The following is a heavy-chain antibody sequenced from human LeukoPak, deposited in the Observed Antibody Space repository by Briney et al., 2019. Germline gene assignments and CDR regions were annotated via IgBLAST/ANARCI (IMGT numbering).Heavy chain of an antibody. D-gene: IGHD5-18*01. J-gene: IGHJ3*02. CDR3: AARWGYNGFDI. CDR2: ISYDGSNK. V-gene: IGHV3-30*14. CDR1: GFTFSSYA. Sequence: GTLRLSCAASGFTFSSYAMHWVRQAPGKGLEWVAVISYDGSNKYYADSVKGRFTISRDNSKNTLYLQMNSLRAEDTALFYCAARWGYNGFDIWGQGTMVAVSS.